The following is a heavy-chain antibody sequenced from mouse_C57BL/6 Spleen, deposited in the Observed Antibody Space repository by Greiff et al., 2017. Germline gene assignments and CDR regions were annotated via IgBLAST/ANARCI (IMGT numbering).Heavy chain of an antibody. CDR3: ARNHGYDAWFAY. V-gene: IGHV1-76*01. CDR1: GYTFTDYY. D-gene: IGHD2-2*01. Sequence: QVQLQQSGAELVRPGASVKLSCKASGYTFTDYYINWVKQRPGQGLEWIARIYPGSGNTYYNEKFKGKATLTAEKSSSTAYMQLSSLTSEDSAVYFCARNHGYDAWFAYWGQGTLVTVSA. CDR2: IYPGSGNT. J-gene: IGHJ3*01.